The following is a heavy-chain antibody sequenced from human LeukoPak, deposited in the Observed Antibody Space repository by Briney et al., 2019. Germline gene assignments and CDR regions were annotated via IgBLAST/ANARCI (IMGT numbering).Heavy chain of an antibody. V-gene: IGHV4-59*01. D-gene: IGHD3-10*01. CDR3: ASSGSAVHGMDV. Sequence: ASETLSLTCAVYGGSFSGYYWSWIRQPPGKGLEWIGYIYYSGSTNYNPSLKSRVTISVDTSKNQFSLKLSSVTAADTAVYYCASSGSAVHGMDVWGQGTTVTVSS. CDR2: IYYSGST. J-gene: IGHJ6*02. CDR1: GGSFSGYY.